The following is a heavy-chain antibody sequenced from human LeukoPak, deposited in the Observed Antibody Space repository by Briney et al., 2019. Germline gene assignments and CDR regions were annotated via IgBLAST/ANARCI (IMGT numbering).Heavy chain of an antibody. V-gene: IGHV4-59*08. CDR3: ARTQSGGSSVWSWFDP. J-gene: IGHJ5*02. Sequence: PSETLSLTCTVSGGSISSYYWSWIRQPPGKGLEWIGYIYYSGSTNYNPSLKSRVTISVDTSKNQFSLKLSSVTAADTAVYYCARTQSGGSSVWSWFDPWGQGTLVTVSS. CDR1: GGSISSYY. CDR2: IYYSGST. D-gene: IGHD2-15*01.